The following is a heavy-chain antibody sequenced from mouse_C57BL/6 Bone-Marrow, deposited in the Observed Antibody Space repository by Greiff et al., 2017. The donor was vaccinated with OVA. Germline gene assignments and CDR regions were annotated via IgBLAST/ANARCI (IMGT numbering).Heavy chain of an antibody. Sequence: VQLQQSGAELARPGASVKMSCKASGYTFTSYTIHLVKQRPGQGLEWIGYIDPTNDYTNYNQKFKGKATLTADKSSSTAYMQLSSLTSEDSAVYYCTRGYYFDYWGQGTTLTVSS. V-gene: IGHV1-4*01. CDR1: GYTFTSYT. J-gene: IGHJ2*01. CDR3: TRGYYFDY. CDR2: IDPTNDYT.